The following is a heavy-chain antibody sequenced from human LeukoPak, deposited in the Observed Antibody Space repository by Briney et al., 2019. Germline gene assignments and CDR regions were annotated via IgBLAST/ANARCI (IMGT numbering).Heavy chain of an antibody. J-gene: IGHJ4*02. CDR3: ARGKGLLWFGEFLQY. CDR2: IYHSGST. D-gene: IGHD3-10*01. CDR1: GGSISSGGYY. Sequence: SETLSLTCTVSGGSISSGGYYWSWIRQPPGKGLEWIGYIYHSGSTYYNPSLKSRVTISVDRSKNQLSLKLSSVTAADTAVYYCARGKGLLWFGEFLQYWGQGTLVTVSS. V-gene: IGHV4-30-2*01.